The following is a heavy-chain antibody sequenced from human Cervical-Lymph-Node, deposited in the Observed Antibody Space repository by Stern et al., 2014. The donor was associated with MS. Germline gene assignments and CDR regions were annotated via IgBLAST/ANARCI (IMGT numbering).Heavy chain of an antibody. Sequence: QVQLVQSGAEVKKSGASVKLSCKASGYTFTNYFLHWVRQAPGQGLEWMGIIDPSGGSTTYAQKFQGRVTVTRDTSTSTVYMELSSLKSEDTAVYYCAREGPYSNSSEVVNWGQGTLVTVSS. CDR2: IDPSGGST. J-gene: IGHJ4*02. V-gene: IGHV1-46*01. CDR1: GYTFTNYF. D-gene: IGHD6-6*01. CDR3: AREGPYSNSSEVVN.